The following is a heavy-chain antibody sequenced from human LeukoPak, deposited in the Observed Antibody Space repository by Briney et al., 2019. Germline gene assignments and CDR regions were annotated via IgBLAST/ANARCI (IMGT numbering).Heavy chain of an antibody. CDR3: ARVGLNYGGNYMWAFDI. CDR1: GFTFSSYA. V-gene: IGHV3-30-3*01. D-gene: IGHD4-23*01. Sequence: GGSLRLSCAASGFTFSSYAMHWVRQAPGKGLEWVAVISYDGSNKYYADSVKGRFTISRDNSKNTLYLQMNSLRAEDTAVYYCARVGLNYGGNYMWAFDIWGQGTMVTVSS. J-gene: IGHJ3*02. CDR2: ISYDGSNK.